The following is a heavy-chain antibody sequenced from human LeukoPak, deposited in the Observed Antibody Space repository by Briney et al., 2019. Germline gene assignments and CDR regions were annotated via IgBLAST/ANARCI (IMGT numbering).Heavy chain of an antibody. Sequence: GRSLRLSCAASGFTFSSYAMHWVRQAPGKGLEWVAVISYDGSNKYYADSVKGRFTFSRDNSKNTLYLQMNSLRAEDTAVYYCARDLGATTLLYYYGMDVWGQGTTVTVSS. J-gene: IGHJ6*02. D-gene: IGHD1-26*01. CDR2: ISYDGSNK. CDR1: GFTFSSYA. V-gene: IGHV3-30-3*01. CDR3: ARDLGATTLLYYYGMDV.